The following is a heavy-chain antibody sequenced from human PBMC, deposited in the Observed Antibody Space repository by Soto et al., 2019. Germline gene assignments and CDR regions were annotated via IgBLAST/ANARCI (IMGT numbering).Heavy chain of an antibody. D-gene: IGHD2-15*01. CDR3: ARGDRGDCSGGSCYWFDP. Sequence: QVQLVQSGAEVKKPGASVKVSCKASGYTFTSYDINWVRQATGQGLEWMGWMNPNSGNTGYVQKFQGRVTMTRNTSISTAYMELSSLRSEDTAVYYCARGDRGDCSGGSCYWFDPWGQGTLVTVSS. CDR1: GYTFTSYD. V-gene: IGHV1-8*01. J-gene: IGHJ5*02. CDR2: MNPNSGNT.